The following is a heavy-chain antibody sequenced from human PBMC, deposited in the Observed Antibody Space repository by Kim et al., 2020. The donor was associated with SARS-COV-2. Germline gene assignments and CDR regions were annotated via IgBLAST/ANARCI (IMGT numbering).Heavy chain of an antibody. CDR3: ASDTLWFGEWIDY. CDR1: GFTFSSYW. D-gene: IGHD3-10*01. J-gene: IGHJ4*02. CDR2: INSDGSST. Sequence: GGSLRLSCAASGFTFSSYWMHWVRQAPGKGLVWVSRINSDGSSTSYADSVKGRFTISRDNAKNTLYLQMNSLRAEDTAVYYCASDTLWFGEWIDYWGQGTLVTVSS. V-gene: IGHV3-74*01.